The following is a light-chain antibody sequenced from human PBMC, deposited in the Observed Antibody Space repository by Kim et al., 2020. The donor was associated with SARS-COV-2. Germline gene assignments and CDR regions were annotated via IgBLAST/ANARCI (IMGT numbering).Light chain of an antibody. V-gene: IGKV1-5*03. CDR2: SAS. Sequence: DIQMTQPPPLLSASVGDRVTITCRASQNIDIWLAWYQHKPGTAPKLLIHSASTLRSGVPSRFSGSGSGTEFTLTITSLQPDDFATYSCPQYKAYSLWTFGQGTKLEIK. J-gene: IGKJ1*01. CDR1: QNIDIW. CDR3: PQYKAYSLWT.